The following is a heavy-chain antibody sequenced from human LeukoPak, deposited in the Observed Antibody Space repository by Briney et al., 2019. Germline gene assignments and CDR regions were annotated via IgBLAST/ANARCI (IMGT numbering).Heavy chain of an antibody. J-gene: IGHJ6*03. CDR1: GFIFNTYG. CDR2: IGDDGSNK. Sequence: GGSLTLSCVASGFIFNTYGMHWLPQAPGKGLEGVTYIGDDGSNKVYVESVKGRFTVSRDNSKTTLYLQMNSLRAEDTAVYHCAATTRGYYYAYFMDVWGKGTTVSVSS. D-gene: IGHD5-18*01. V-gene: IGHV3-30*02. CDR3: AATTRGYYYAYFMDV.